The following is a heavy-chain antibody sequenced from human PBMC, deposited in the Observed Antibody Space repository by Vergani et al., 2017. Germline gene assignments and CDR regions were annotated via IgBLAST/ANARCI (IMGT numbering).Heavy chain of an antibody. J-gene: IGHJ4*02. V-gene: IGHV4-39*01. Sequence: QLQLQESGPGLVKPSETLSLTCTVSGGSISSSSYYWGWIRQPPGKGLEWIGSIYYSGSTYYNPSLKSRVTISVDTSKNQFYLKLSSVTAADTAVYYCVRGSSGWYEIDYWGQGTLVTVSS. CDR3: VRGSSGWYEIDY. CDR2: IYYSGST. CDR1: GGSISSSSYY. D-gene: IGHD6-19*01.